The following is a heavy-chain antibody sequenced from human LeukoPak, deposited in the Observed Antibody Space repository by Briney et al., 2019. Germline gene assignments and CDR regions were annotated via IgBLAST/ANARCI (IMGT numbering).Heavy chain of an antibody. CDR1: GFTFSSYG. J-gene: IGHJ4*02. V-gene: IGHV3-30*18. CDR2: ISYDGSNK. D-gene: IGHD3-22*01. Sequence: GRSLRLSCAASGFTFSSYGMHWVRQAPGKGLEWVAVISYDGSNKYYADSVKGRFTISRDNSKNTLYLQMNSLRAEDTAVYYCAKPPLRTDSSGYYLLFDYWGQGTLVTVSS. CDR3: AKPPLRTDSSGYYLLFDY.